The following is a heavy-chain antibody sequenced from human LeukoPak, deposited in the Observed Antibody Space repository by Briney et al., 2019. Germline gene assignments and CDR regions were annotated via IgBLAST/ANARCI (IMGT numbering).Heavy chain of an antibody. CDR2: IKSKAYGGTT. Sequence: GGSLRLSRTVSGFTFGDYAMSWFRQAPGKGLEWAGFIKSKAYGGTTEYAASVKGRFTISRDDSKSIVYLQMNSLKTEDTAMYYCTRSPRVTRIDYWGQGTLVTVSS. D-gene: IGHD2-21*02. V-gene: IGHV3-49*03. J-gene: IGHJ4*02. CDR1: GFTFGDYA. CDR3: TRSPRVTRIDY.